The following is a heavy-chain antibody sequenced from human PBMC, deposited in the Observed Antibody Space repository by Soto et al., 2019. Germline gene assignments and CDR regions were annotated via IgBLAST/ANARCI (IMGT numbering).Heavy chain of an antibody. CDR2: ISGSGGST. J-gene: IGHJ6*02. Sequence: QSGGSLRLSCAASGFTFSSYAMSWVRQAPGKGLEWVSAISGSGGSTYYADSVKGRFTISRDNARNTLSLQMNSLRADDTAVYYCARLSGDHSAFFSYGMDAWGQGTTVTVSS. CDR3: ARLSGDHSAFFSYGMDA. D-gene: IGHD2-21*01. V-gene: IGHV3-23*01. CDR1: GFTFSSYA.